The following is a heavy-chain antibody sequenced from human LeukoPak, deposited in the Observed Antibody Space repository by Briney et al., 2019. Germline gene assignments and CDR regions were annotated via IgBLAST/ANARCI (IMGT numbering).Heavy chain of an antibody. Sequence: PPEPLSLTCAVYVGSFSGYYWSWLRKPPGKGLEWIGEINHSGSTNYNPSLKSRVTISVDTSKNQFSLKLSSVTAADTAVYYCARGRAYSYGKWGQGTLVTVSS. J-gene: IGHJ4*02. CDR2: INHSGST. CDR1: VGSFSGYY. CDR3: ARGRAYSYGK. V-gene: IGHV4-34*01. D-gene: IGHD5-18*01.